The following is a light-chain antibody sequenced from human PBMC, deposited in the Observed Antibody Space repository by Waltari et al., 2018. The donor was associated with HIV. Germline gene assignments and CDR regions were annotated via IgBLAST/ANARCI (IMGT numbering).Light chain of an antibody. CDR3: QQYGHAPLT. J-gene: IGKJ4*01. V-gene: IGKV3-20*01. Sequence: EVVLTQSPGTLSLSPGERATLSCRASQSVRNNYVAWYQQKPGQAPRLLISGASSRATGIPDRFSGSGSGTDFTLSISRLESEDFAVYFCQQYGHAPLTFGGGTEVEIK. CDR1: QSVRNNY. CDR2: GAS.